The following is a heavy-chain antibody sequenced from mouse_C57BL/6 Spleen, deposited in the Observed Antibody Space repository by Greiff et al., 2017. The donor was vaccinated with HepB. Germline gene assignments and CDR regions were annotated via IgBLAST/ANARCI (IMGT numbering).Heavy chain of an antibody. CDR2: IRLKSDNYAT. D-gene: IGHD1-1*01. CDR1: GFTFSNYW. V-gene: IGHV6-3*01. Sequence: EVKLEESGGGLVQPGGSMKLSCVASGFTFSNYWMNWVRQSPEKGLEWVAQIRLKSDNYATHYAESVKGRFTISRDDSKSSVYLQMNNLRAEDTGIYYCRSIHYGSSPYYFDYWGQGTTLTVSS. CDR3: RSIHYGSSPYYFDY. J-gene: IGHJ2*01.